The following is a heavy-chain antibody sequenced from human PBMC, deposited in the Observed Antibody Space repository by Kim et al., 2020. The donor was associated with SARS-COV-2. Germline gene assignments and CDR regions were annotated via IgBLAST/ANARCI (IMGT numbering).Heavy chain of an antibody. D-gene: IGHD3-9*01. Sequence: RFTISRDNSKNSLYLQMNSLRTEDTALYYCAKDRITIFSPHYYYYYGMDVWGQGTTVTVSS. V-gene: IGHV3-43*01. CDR3: AKDRITIFSPHYYYYYGMDV. J-gene: IGHJ6*02.